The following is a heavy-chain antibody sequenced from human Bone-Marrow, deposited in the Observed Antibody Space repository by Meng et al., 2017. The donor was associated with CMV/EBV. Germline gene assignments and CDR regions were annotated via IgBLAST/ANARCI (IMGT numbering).Heavy chain of an antibody. CDR2: ISYDGSNK. V-gene: IGHV3-30-3*02. J-gene: IGHJ4*02. CDR1: AFTFLSYA. D-gene: IGHD1-26*01. Sequence: GGSLSLSCAPSAFTFLSYAMHWVRQAPGKGLEWVAVISYDGSNKYYADSVKGRFTISRDNAKNSLYLQMNSLRAEETAVYYCAKDLGKVGATGGFDYWGQGTLVTVSS. CDR3: AKDLGKVGATGGFDY.